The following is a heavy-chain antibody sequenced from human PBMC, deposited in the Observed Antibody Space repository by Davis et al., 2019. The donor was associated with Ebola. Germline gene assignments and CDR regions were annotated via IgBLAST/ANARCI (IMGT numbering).Heavy chain of an antibody. CDR3: ARDIVGAIF. D-gene: IGHD1-26*01. J-gene: IGHJ4*02. CDR2: ISYDGSNK. V-gene: IGHV3-30*03. Sequence: GESLKISCAASGFTFSSYGMHWVRQAPGKGLEWVAVISYDGSNKYYADSVKSRFTISRDNSKNTLYLQMNSLRAEDTAVYYCARDIVGAIFWGQGTLVTVSS. CDR1: GFTFSSYG.